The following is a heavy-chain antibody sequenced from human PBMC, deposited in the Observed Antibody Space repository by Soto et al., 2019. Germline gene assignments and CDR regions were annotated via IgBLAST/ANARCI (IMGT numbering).Heavy chain of an antibody. CDR1: GFTFSSYA. D-gene: IGHD3-22*01. CDR3: AKVFVDSSGYYYNYFDY. V-gene: IGHV3-23*01. Sequence: GGSLRLSCAASGFTFSSYAMNWVRQAPGKGLEWVSSISGSGGGTNYADSVKGRFTISRDNSKNTLYLQMNTLRAEDTAVYYCAKVFVDSSGYYYNYFDYWGQGTLVTVSS. J-gene: IGHJ4*02. CDR2: ISGSGGGT.